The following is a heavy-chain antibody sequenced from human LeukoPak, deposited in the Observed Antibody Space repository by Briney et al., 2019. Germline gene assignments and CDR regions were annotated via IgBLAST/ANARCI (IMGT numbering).Heavy chain of an antibody. V-gene: IGHV3-52*01. CDR3: VRGVGSSTSCYVRAFDI. CDR2: IKCDGSEK. CDR1: GFTFSNSW. D-gene: IGHD2-2*01. Sequence: PGGSLRLSCAASGFTFSNSWMHWVCQAPEKGLEWVADIKCDGSEKCYVDSVKGRLTISRDNAKNSLYLQVNNLRAEDMTVYYCVRGVGSSTSCYVRAFDIWGQGTMVTVSS. J-gene: IGHJ3*02.